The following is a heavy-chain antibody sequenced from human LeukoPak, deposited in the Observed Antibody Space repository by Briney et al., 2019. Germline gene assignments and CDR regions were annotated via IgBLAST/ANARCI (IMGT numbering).Heavy chain of an antibody. CDR2: ISSSGSTI. CDR1: GFIFRSHG. V-gene: IGHV3-48*04. Sequence: PGGSLRLSCAASGFIFRSHGMNWVRQAPGKGLEWVSYISSSGSTIYYADSVKGRFTISRDNAKNSLYLQMNSLRAEDTALYYCARDYHAWVAATPYYYMDVWGKGTTVTVSS. CDR3: ARDYHAWVAATPYYYMDV. J-gene: IGHJ6*03. D-gene: IGHD2-15*01.